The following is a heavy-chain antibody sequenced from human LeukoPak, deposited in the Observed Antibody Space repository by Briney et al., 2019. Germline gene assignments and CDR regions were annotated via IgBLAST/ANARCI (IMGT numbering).Heavy chain of an antibody. CDR1: GFTFGDTW. CDR2: IKQDGSEK. D-gene: IGHD3/OR15-3a*01. V-gene: IGHV3-7*03. J-gene: IGHJ4*02. Sequence: GGSLRLSCAASGFTFGDTWMNWVRQVPGQGLEWVANIKQDGSEKFYVASVKGRFTISRDNGKSSLYLHMNSLRAEDTALYYCATSYDMGWLIGYWGQGTLVTVSS. CDR3: ATSYDMGWLIGY.